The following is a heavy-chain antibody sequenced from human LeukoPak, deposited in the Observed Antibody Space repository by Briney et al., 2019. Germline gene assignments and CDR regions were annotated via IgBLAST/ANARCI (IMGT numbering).Heavy chain of an antibody. Sequence: GGSLRLSCEASGFTFEDYAMTWVRQAPGKGLEWVSYISSGDNIMFYADSVKGRFIISRDNAKNSLYLQMNSLRAEDTAVYYCARGVTLDYWGQGTLVTVSS. CDR2: ISSGDNIM. V-gene: IGHV3-48*03. CDR1: GFTFEDYA. D-gene: IGHD2-21*02. J-gene: IGHJ4*02. CDR3: ARGVTLDY.